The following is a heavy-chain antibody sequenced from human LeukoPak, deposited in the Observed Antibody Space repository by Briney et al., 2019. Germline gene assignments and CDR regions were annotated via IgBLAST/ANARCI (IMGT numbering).Heavy chain of an antibody. D-gene: IGHD5-24*01. V-gene: IGHV3-33*06. CDR2: IWYDGSNK. CDR1: GFTFSSYG. Sequence: GRSLRLSWAASGFTFSSYGMHWVRQAPGKGLEWVAVIWYDGSNKYYADSVKGRFTISRDNSENTLYLQMNSLRAEDTAVYYCAKEHRDGYNSYYFDYWGQGTLVTVSS. J-gene: IGHJ4*02. CDR3: AKEHRDGYNSYYFDY.